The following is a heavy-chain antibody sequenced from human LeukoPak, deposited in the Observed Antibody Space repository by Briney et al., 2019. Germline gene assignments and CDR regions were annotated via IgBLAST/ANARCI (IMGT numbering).Heavy chain of an antibody. CDR1: GGTFSSYA. Sequence: SVKVSCKASGGTFSSYAISWVRQAPGQGLEWMGRIIPIFGTANYAQKFQGRVTITTDESTSTAYMELSSLRSEDTAVYYCARDCSGDSCYSDAFHIWGQGTMVTVSS. CDR2: IIPIFGTA. V-gene: IGHV1-69*05. D-gene: IGHD2-15*01. J-gene: IGHJ3*02. CDR3: ARDCSGDSCYSDAFHI.